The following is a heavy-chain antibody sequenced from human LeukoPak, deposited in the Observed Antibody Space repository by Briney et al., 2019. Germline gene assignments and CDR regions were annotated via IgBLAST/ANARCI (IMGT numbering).Heavy chain of an antibody. D-gene: IGHD3-22*01. Sequence: ASVKVTCKASGYTFTGYYMHWVRQAPGQGLEWMGRINPNSGGTNYAQKFQGRVTMTRDTSISTAYMEQSRLRSDDTAVYYCARDLHSSGYLGYWGQGTLVTVSS. V-gene: IGHV1-2*06. CDR3: ARDLHSSGYLGY. J-gene: IGHJ4*02. CDR1: GYTFTGYY. CDR2: INPNSGGT.